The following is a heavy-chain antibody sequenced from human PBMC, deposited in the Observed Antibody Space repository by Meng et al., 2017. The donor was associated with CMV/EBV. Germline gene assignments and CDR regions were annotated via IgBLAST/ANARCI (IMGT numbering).Heavy chain of an antibody. CDR3: AKDGWLAVAGTVFDY. Sequence: EVQRLGSGGGLVQPGGYLRLFCAASGFTFSSYAMSWVRQAPGKGLEWVSAISGSGGSTYYADSVKGRFTISRDNSKNTLYLQMNSLRAEDTAVYYCAKDGWLAVAGTVFDYWGQGTLVTVSS. D-gene: IGHD6-19*01. CDR2: ISGSGGST. J-gene: IGHJ4*02. CDR1: GFTFSSYA. V-gene: IGHV3-23*01.